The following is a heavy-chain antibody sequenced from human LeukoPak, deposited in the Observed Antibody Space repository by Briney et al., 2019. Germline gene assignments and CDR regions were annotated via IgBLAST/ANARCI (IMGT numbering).Heavy chain of an antibody. CDR2: IYYSGST. J-gene: IGHJ4*02. CDR3: ARRDSSGYYLGY. Sequence: KTSETLSLTCTVSGGSISRYYWSWLRQPPGKGLEWIGYIYYSGSTNYNPSLKSRVTISVDTSKNQFSLKLSSVTAADTAVYYCARRDSSGYYLGYWGQGTLVTVSS. D-gene: IGHD3-22*01. V-gene: IGHV4-59*08. CDR1: GGSISRYY.